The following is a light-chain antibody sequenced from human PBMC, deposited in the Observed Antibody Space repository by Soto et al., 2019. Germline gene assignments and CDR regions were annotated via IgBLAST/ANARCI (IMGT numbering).Light chain of an antibody. CDR2: DAS. Sequence: EIVLTQPPGTLSLSPGERATLSCRASQSVSSSYLAWYQQKPGQAPRLLIYDASIRATGIPDMFSGSGSGTDFTLTISRLEPEDVAVYYCQQYGNSPITFGQGTRLDMK. CDR1: QSVSSSY. V-gene: IGKV3-20*01. CDR3: QQYGNSPIT. J-gene: IGKJ5*01.